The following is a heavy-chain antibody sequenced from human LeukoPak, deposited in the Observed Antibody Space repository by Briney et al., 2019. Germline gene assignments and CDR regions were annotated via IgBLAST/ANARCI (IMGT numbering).Heavy chain of an antibody. Sequence: SVKVSCKASGGTFSSYAIRWVRQAPGQGLGWMGRIIPIFGTANYAQKFQGRVTITTDESTSTAYMELSSLRSEDTAVYYCAREIGSRGWYYFDYWGQGTLVTVSS. CDR2: IIPIFGTA. J-gene: IGHJ4*02. V-gene: IGHV1-69*05. D-gene: IGHD6-19*01. CDR1: GGTFSSYA. CDR3: AREIGSRGWYYFDY.